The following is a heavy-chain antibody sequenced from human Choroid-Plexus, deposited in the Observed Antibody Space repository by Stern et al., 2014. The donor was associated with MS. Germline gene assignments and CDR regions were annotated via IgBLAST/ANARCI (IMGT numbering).Heavy chain of an antibody. Sequence: VQLVESGGGVVQPGRPLRLSCVASGFTLGSCAMHWVRQAPGKGLEWVAGVSYDESNKYYAASVKGRFTISRDNSQNTLYMQMSSLRPEDTAVYYCAKDRQYLTYFFDHWGQGSLVTVSS. CDR2: VSYDESNK. V-gene: IGHV3-30*18. D-gene: IGHD2/OR15-2a*01. J-gene: IGHJ5*02. CDR1: GFTLGSCA. CDR3: AKDRQYLTYFFDH.